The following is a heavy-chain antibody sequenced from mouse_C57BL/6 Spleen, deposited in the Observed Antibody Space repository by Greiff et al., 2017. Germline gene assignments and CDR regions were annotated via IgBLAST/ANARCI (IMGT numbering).Heavy chain of an antibody. CDR2: IYPRDGST. CDR3: ARGELGRVAWFAY. CDR1: GYTFTSYD. J-gene: IGHJ3*01. D-gene: IGHD4-1*01. Sequence: VKLVESGPELVKPGASVKLSCKASGYTFTSYDINWVKQRPGQGLEWIGWIYPRDGSTKYNEKFKGKATLTVDTSSSTAYMELHSLTSEDSAVYFCARGELGRVAWFAYWGQGTLVTVSA. V-gene: IGHV1-85*01.